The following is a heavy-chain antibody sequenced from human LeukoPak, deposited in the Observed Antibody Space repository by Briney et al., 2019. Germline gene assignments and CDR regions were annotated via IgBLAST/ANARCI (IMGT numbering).Heavy chain of an antibody. D-gene: IGHD3-10*01. J-gene: IGHJ4*02. CDR3: ARDPLRGYGSGSYYSEDDY. V-gene: IGHV1-18*01. Sequence: ASVKVSCKASGYTFTSYGISWVRQAPGQGLEWMGWICAYNGNTNYAQKLQGRVTMTTDTSTSTAYMELRSLRSDDTAVYYCARDPLRGYGSGSYYSEDDYWGQGTLVTVSS. CDR1: GYTFTSYG. CDR2: ICAYNGNT.